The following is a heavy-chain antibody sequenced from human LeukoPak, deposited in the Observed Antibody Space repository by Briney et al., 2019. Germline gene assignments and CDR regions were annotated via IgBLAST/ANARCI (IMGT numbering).Heavy chain of an antibody. V-gene: IGHV3-74*01. CDR1: GFTFSSYW. CDR2: IKPDGTYT. J-gene: IGHJ5*02. CDR3: ANYWYP. Sequence: GGSLRLSCASSGFTFSSYWMYWVRQAPGRGPVWVSGIKPDGTYTHYADSVKGRFTISRDDAKNTLYLQMNSLRVEDTAVYYYANYWYPWGPGTLVTVSS. D-gene: IGHD2-8*02.